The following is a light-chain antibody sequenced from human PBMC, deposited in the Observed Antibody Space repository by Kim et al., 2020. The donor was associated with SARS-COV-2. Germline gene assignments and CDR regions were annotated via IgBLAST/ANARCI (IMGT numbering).Light chain of an antibody. CDR3: AAWDDSLNGWV. CDR1: SSNIGNNI. Sequence: ELTQPPSASGTPGQRVTISCSGGSSNIGNNIVNWYQQLPGAAPKLLMYNNNQRPSGVPDRFSGSKSGTSASLAISGLQPEDEADFYCAAWDDSLNGWVFGGGTQLTVL. J-gene: IGLJ3*02. V-gene: IGLV1-44*01. CDR2: NNN.